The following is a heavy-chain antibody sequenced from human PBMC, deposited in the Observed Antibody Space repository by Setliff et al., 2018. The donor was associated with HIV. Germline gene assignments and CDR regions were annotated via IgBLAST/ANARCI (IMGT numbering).Heavy chain of an antibody. J-gene: IGHJ4*02. Sequence: PGGSLRLSCAASGFTFDDYTMHWVRQAPGKGPEWVARIRNKKNGGTTYYAAPVEGRFTISRDDSKNTLSLQMNSLKTEDTAIYYCTTDLGSGRFSWNNNWGQGTLVTVSS. CDR1: GFTFDDYT. V-gene: IGHV3-15*01. D-gene: IGHD1-26*01. CDR2: IRNKKNGGTT. CDR3: TTDLGSGRFSWNNN.